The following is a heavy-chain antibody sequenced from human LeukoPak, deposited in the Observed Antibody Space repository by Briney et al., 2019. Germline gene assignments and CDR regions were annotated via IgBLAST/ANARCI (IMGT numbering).Heavy chain of an antibody. CDR3: ARGRFADYLLEH. J-gene: IGHJ5*02. V-gene: IGHV3-33*01. D-gene: IGHD4-11*01. Sequence: PGRSLTLSCAASGFNFSIYGMHWARQAPGKGLEWVAVIWYDGSTKYYGDSVRGRFTISRDNPKNTLYLQMNGLRADDTAVYYCARGRFADYLLEHWGRGTLVTVSS. CDR1: GFNFSIYG. CDR2: IWYDGSTK.